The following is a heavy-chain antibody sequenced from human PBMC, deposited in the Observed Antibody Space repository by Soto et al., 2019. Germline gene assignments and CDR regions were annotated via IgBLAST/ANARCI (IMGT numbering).Heavy chain of an antibody. J-gene: IGHJ5*02. V-gene: IGHV4-31*03. CDR3: ARVFSDSSSFFVP. CDR1: GGSISSGGYY. Sequence: QVQLQESGPGLVKPSQTLSLTCTVSGGSISSGGYYWSWIRQHPGKGLEWIGYIYYSGSTYSNPSLKSRVSISVDTSKNQFSLKLSSVTAAYTAVYYWARVFSDSSSFFVPWGQGTLVTVSS. D-gene: IGHD6-13*01. CDR2: IYYSGST.